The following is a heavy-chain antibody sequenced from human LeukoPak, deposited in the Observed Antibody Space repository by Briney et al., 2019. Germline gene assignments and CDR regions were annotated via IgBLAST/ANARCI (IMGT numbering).Heavy chain of an antibody. V-gene: IGHV3-48*03. J-gene: IGHJ6*04. D-gene: IGHD3-10*02. CDR3: AELGITMIGGV. Sequence: GGSLRLSCVASGFTVSSYWMTWVRQAPGKGLEWVSYISSSGSTVYYADSVKGRFTISRDNAKNSLYLQMNSLRAEDTAVYYCAELGITMIGGVWGKGTTVTISS. CDR2: ISSSGSTV. CDR1: GFTVSSYW.